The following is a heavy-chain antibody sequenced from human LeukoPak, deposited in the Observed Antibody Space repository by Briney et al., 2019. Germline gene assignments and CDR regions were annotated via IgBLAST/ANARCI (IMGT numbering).Heavy chain of an antibody. CDR3: ATSPLYSSGWYYFDY. CDR1: GYTLTELS. D-gene: IGHD6-19*01. V-gene: IGHV1-24*01. J-gene: IGHJ4*02. Sequence: ASVKVSCKVSGYTLTELSMHWVRQAPGKGLGWMGGFDPEDGETIYAQKFQGRVTMTEDTSTDTAYMELSSLRSEDTAVYYCATSPLYSSGWYYFDYWGQGTLVTVSS. CDR2: FDPEDGET.